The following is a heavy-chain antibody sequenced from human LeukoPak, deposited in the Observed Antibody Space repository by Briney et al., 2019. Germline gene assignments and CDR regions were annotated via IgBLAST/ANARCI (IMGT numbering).Heavy chain of an antibody. J-gene: IGHJ4*02. CDR2: IYYSGST. CDR3: ASVDFVLMVFAN. D-gene: IGHD2-8*01. V-gene: IGHV4-59*01. CDR1: GGSISSCY. Sequence: PSETLSLTCTVSGGSISSCYWSWIRQPPGKGLEWIGYIYYSGSTNYNPSLKSRVTISVDTSKNQFSLKLITAPAGDTAVYYCASVDFVLMVFANWGQGTLVTVSS.